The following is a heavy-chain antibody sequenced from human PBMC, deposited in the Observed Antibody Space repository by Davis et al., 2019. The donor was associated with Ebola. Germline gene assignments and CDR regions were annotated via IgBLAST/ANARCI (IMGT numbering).Heavy chain of an antibody. D-gene: IGHD3-10*01. J-gene: IGHJ6*02. Sequence: SLKISCAASGFTFDDYAMHWVRQAPGKGLEWVSGISWNSGSIGYADSVKGRFTISRDNAKNSLYLQMNSLRAEDTALYYCAKDIKDGEGPSMVRGVRLTYYYYYGMDVWGQGTTVTVSS. CDR2: ISWNSGSI. CDR3: AKDIKDGEGPSMVRGVRLTYYYYYGMDV. CDR1: GFTFDDYA. V-gene: IGHV3-9*01.